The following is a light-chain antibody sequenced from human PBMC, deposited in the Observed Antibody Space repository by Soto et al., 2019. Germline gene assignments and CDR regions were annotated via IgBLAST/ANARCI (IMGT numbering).Light chain of an antibody. CDR2: VAS. V-gene: IGKV3-20*01. CDR3: QQYSNSPLT. J-gene: IGKJ4*01. Sequence: EVVLTQSPGSLSLSPGERATLSCRASETVSNNYLAWYQQRPGQAPRLLIFVASSRATGIPDRFRGSGSGTDFTLTITRLEPEDFAVYYCQQYSNSPLTFGGGTTVEIK. CDR1: ETVSNNY.